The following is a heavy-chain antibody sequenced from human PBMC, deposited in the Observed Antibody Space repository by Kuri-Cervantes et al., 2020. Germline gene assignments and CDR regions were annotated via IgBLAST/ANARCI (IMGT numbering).Heavy chain of an antibody. CDR1: GGSISGGDYY. D-gene: IGHD5-18*01. Sequence: SETLSLTCIVSGGSISGGDYYWSWIRQPPGKGLEWIGYIYYSGSAAYNPSLKSRLTISVDTSKSQFSLKLNSMTAADTAVYYCVRGLGYNYGWSLTGWGQGTLVTVSS. V-gene: IGHV4-30-4*01. CDR2: IYYSGSA. CDR3: VRGLGYNYGWSLTG. J-gene: IGHJ4*02.